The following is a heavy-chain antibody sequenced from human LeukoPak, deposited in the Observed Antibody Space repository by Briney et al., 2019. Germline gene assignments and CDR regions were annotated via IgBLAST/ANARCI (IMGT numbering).Heavy chain of an antibody. J-gene: IGHJ4*02. CDR2: IIPILGIA. CDR3: AGVTSDYSQDY. Sequence: ASVKVSCKASGGTFSSYAISWVRQAPGQGLEWMGRIIPILGIANYAQKFQGRVTITTDESTSTAYMELSSLRSEDTAVYYCAGVTSDYSQDYWGQGTLVTVSS. V-gene: IGHV1-69*04. CDR1: GGTFSSYA. D-gene: IGHD2-21*01.